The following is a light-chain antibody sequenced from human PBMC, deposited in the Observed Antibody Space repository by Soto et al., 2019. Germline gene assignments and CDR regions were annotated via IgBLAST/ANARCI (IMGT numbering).Light chain of an antibody. V-gene: IGKV3-15*01. CDR2: GAS. CDR3: QQYDNWPLT. J-gene: IGKJ4*01. CDR1: QSVSSN. Sequence: EIVMTQSPATLSVSPGERATLSCRASQSVSSNLAWYQQKPGQAPRFLIYGASTRATGIPARFSGSGSGTEFTLTISSLRSEDFAVYYCQQYDNWPLTFGGGTKVDIK.